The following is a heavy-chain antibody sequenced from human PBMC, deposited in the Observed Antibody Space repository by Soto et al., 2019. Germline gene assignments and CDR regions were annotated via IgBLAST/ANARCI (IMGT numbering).Heavy chain of an antibody. CDR1: GGTFSSYA. D-gene: IGHD6-6*01. Sequence: GASVKVSRKASGGTFSSYAMRWVRQAPGQGLELMGGIIPIFGTANYSQKFQGRVTITADESTSTAYMELSSLRSEDTPVYYCARMGYSSSSVVEYWGQGTLVTVSS. J-gene: IGHJ4*02. CDR3: ARMGYSSSSVVEY. CDR2: IIPIFGTA. V-gene: IGHV1-69*13.